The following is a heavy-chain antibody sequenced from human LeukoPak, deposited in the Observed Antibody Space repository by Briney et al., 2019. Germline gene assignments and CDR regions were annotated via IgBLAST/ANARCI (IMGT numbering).Heavy chain of an antibody. J-gene: IGHJ5*02. CDR1: GFTFSSYA. Sequence: GGSLRLSCAASGFTFSSYAMSWVRQAPGKGLEWVSAISGSGGSTYYADSMKGRFTISRDNSKNTLYLQMNSLRAEDTAVYYCAKDRDYGVLGWFDPWGQGTLVTVSS. CDR2: ISGSGGST. V-gene: IGHV3-23*01. D-gene: IGHD4-17*01. CDR3: AKDRDYGVLGWFDP.